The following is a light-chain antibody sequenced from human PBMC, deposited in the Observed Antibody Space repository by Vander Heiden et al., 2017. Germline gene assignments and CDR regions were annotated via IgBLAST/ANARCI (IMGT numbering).Light chain of an antibody. CDR2: KDS. CDR3: QSADSSGTWV. Sequence: SYALTQPPSVSVSPRQTARITCSGDALQKQYAYWYQQKPGQALVLVIYKDSERPSGIPERFSGSRSGTTVTLTISGVQAEDEADYYCQSADSSGTWVFGGGTKLTVL. CDR1: ALQKQY. V-gene: IGLV3-25*03. J-gene: IGLJ3*02.